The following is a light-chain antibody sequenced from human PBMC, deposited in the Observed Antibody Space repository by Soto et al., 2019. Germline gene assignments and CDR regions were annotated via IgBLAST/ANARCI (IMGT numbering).Light chain of an antibody. CDR2: WAS. Sequence: DIVMTPSPDSLAVSLGERATINCKSIQRGFYTSNSSNYLAWYQQRPGQAPKLLIYWASTLEFGVPVRFSGSGSGTDFTINITVLQAEAVEVYYSQQSYGIPLTFGGGKKGESK. J-gene: IGKJ4*01. CDR1: QRGFYTSNSSNY. CDR3: QQSYGIPLT. V-gene: IGKV4-1*01.